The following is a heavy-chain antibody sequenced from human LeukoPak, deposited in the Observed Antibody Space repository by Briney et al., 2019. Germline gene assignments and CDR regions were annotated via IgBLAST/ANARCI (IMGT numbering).Heavy chain of an antibody. Sequence: GVSLRLSCAASGFTFSSYAMSWVRRAPGKGLEGVSAISGSGGCTYYADSVKGRFTISRDNSKNTLYLQMNSLRAEDTAVYYCAKGFIAVRFDFWGQGSLVTVSS. CDR2: ISGSGGCT. D-gene: IGHD6-19*01. CDR3: AKGFIAVRFDF. V-gene: IGHV3-23*01. CDR1: GFTFSSYA. J-gene: IGHJ4*02.